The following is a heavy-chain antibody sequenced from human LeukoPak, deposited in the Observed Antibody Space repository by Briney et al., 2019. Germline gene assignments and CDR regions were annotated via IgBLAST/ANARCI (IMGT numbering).Heavy chain of an antibody. CDR1: GGSFSGYY. V-gene: IGHV4-34*01. CDR3: ARGGGSSGWDLYFDY. D-gene: IGHD6-19*01. J-gene: IGHJ4*02. CDR2: INHSGST. Sequence: SETLSLTCAVYGGSFSGYYWSCIRQPPGKGLEWIGEINHSGSTNYNPSLKSRVTISVDTSTNQFSLKLGSVTAADTAVYYCARGGGSSGWDLYFDYWGQGTLVTVSS.